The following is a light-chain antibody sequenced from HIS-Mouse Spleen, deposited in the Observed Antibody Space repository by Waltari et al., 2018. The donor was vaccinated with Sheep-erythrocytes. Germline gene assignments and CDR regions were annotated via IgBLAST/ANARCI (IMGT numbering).Light chain of an antibody. CDR1: QSVSSN. Sequence: EIVMTQSPATRSVSPGERATLSCRASQSVSSNLAWYQQKPGQAPRLLIYGASTRATGIPARFSGSGSGTEFTLTISSMQSEDFAVYYCQQYYSTLGTFGQGTKLEIK. J-gene: IGKJ2*02. CDR2: GAS. V-gene: IGKV3-15*01. CDR3: QQYYSTLGT.